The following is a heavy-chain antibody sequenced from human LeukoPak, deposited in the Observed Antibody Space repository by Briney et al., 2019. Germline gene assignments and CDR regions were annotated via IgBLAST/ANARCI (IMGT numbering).Heavy chain of an antibody. CDR1: GFTFINYW. V-gene: IGHV3-74*01. D-gene: IGHD6-13*01. CDR3: ARGVSNGIFDY. Sequence: PGGSLILSCAASGFTFINYWMHLVRQAPGKGLVWVSRINSDGSSISYADAVKGLFTISRDNAKNTVYLQMNSLRAEDTAVYYCARGVSNGIFDYWGQGTLVPVSS. CDR2: INSDGSSI. J-gene: IGHJ4*02.